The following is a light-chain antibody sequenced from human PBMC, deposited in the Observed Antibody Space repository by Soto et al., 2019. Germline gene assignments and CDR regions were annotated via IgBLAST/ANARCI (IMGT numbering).Light chain of an antibody. V-gene: IGKV1-39*01. CDR2: AS. CDR3: QQGHGT. Sequence: DIQMTQSPSSLSASIGDRVTITCRASQSISSDLCWYQQKPGNAPKLLIYASILQSGVPSRFSGSGSGTDFTLTITSLQPDEFATYDGQQGHGTFGQGTKVEVK. CDR1: QSISSD. J-gene: IGKJ1*01.